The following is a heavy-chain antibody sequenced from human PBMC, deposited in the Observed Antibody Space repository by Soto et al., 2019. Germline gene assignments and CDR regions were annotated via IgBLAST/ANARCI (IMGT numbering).Heavy chain of an antibody. CDR3: ARVGNRYVFGNQFDY. CDR2: IIPIFGTA. Sequence: SVKVSCKASGGTFSSYAISWVRQAPGQGLEWMGGIIPIFGTANYAQKFQGRVTITADESTSTAYMELSSLRSEDTAVYYCARVGNRYVFGNQFDYSGQGTLVTVYS. J-gene: IGHJ4*02. V-gene: IGHV1-69*13. D-gene: IGHD3-16*01. CDR1: GGTFSSYA.